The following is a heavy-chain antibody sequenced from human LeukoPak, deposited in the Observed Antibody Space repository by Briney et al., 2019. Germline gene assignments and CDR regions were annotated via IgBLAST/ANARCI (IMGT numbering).Heavy chain of an antibody. D-gene: IGHD1-7*01. J-gene: IGHJ4*02. V-gene: IGHV1-8*01. CDR1: GYTFTSYD. Sequence: ASVKVSCKASGYTFTSYDINWVRQATGQGLEWMGWMNPNSGNTGYAQKFQGRVTMTRNTSISTAYMELSSLRSEDTAVYYCARARITGTPLRFDYRGQGTLVTVSS. CDR3: ARARITGTPLRFDY. CDR2: MNPNSGNT.